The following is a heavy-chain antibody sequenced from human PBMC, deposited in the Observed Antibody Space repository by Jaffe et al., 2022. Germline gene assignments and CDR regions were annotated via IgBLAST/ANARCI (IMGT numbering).Heavy chain of an antibody. Sequence: QITLKESGPTLVKPTQTLTLTCTFSGVSLTTTGVGVGWIRQPPGKALEWLGLIYWDDAPHYTASLKSRLTITRDTSKKQMVLTMTNVDPVDTATYFCALLTPENAFDFWGQGTMVTVSS. CDR3: ALLTPENAFDF. CDR1: GVSLTTTGVG. J-gene: IGHJ3*01. CDR2: IYWDDAP. V-gene: IGHV2-5*02. D-gene: IGHD1-20*01.